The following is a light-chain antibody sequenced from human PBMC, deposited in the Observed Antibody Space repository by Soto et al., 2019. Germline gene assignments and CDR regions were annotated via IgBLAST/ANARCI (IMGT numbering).Light chain of an antibody. CDR1: NSDVGSYDY. V-gene: IGLV2-14*03. Sequence: QSALTQPASVSGSPGQSITISCTGTNSDVGSYDYVSWYQQHPGRAPQLIIYDVSYRPSGVSDRFSGSKSGNTASLTISGLQAGDEADYYCSSCTSSSTIFGGGTNLTVL. CDR2: DVS. CDR3: SSCTSSSTI. J-gene: IGLJ2*01.